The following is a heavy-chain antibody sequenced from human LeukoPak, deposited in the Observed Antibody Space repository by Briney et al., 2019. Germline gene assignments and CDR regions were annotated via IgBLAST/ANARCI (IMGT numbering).Heavy chain of an antibody. J-gene: IGHJ4*02. V-gene: IGHV1-18*01. Sequence: GSVKVSCKASGYTFTSYGISWVRQAPGQGLEWMGWISAYNGNTNYAQKLQGRVTMTTDTSTSTAYMELRSLRSDDTAVYYCAREGLVGHTGRYYSGGSCYLPPNYFDYWGQGTLVTVSS. CDR1: GYTFTSYG. CDR2: ISAYNGNT. CDR3: AREGLVGHTGRYYSGGSCYLPPNYFDY. D-gene: IGHD2-15*01.